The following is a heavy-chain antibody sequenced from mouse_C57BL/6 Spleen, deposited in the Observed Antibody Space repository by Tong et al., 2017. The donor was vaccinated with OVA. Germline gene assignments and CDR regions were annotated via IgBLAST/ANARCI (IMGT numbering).Heavy chain of an antibody. Sequence: VQLQESGTELVKPGASVKLSCKTSGYTFTSYWMHWVKQKPGQGLEGIGNINPSNGGTNYNEKFKSKTTLTVDTSSRTAYMPLFLLTSEDSAVSYCARGTGDFDYWGQGTPLTVSS. CDR1: GYTFTSYW. J-gene: IGHJ2*01. V-gene: IGHV1-53*01. CDR3: ARGTGDFDY. CDR2: INPSNGGT. D-gene: IGHD3-3*01.